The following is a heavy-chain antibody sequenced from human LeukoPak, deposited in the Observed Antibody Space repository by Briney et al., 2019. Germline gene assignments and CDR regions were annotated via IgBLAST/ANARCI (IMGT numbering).Heavy chain of an antibody. J-gene: IGHJ4*02. Sequence: ASVKVSCKASGYTFTSYYMHWVRQAPGQGLEWMGIINPSGGSTSYAQKSQGRVTMTRDTSTSTVYMELSSLRSEDTAVYYCAQPRSSGWQLDYWGQGTLVTVSS. D-gene: IGHD6-19*01. CDR2: INPSGGST. V-gene: IGHV1-46*03. CDR3: AQPRSSGWQLDY. CDR1: GYTFTSYY.